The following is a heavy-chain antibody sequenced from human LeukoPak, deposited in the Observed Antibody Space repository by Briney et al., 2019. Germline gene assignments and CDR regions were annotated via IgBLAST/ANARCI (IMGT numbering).Heavy chain of an antibody. CDR3: ARDQGGPRDY. CDR2: INPDGSST. D-gene: IGHD3-16*01. CDR1: GFTFSNSW. Sequence: GESLKFSCASSGFTFSNSWMHWVRQAPGRGLVWFSRINPDGSSTRYADSVNGRFTISRDNAKNTLYLQMNSLRAEDTAVYYCARDQGGPRDYWGQGSLVTVSS. J-gene: IGHJ4*02. V-gene: IGHV3-74*01.